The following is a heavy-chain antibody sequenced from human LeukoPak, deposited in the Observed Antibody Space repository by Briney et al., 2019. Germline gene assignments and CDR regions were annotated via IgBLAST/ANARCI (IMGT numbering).Heavy chain of an antibody. CDR2: IYYSGST. V-gene: IGHV4-30-4*07. CDR3: ARSGCYGSGSYYRYYYYYYMDV. CDR1: GGSISSGGYS. D-gene: IGHD3-10*01. J-gene: IGHJ6*03. Sequence: SQTLSLTCAVSGGSISSGGYSWSWIRQPPGKGLEWIGYIYYSGSTYYNPSLKSRVTISVDTSKNQFSLKLSSVTAADTAVYYCARSGCYGSGSYYRYYYYYYMDVWGKGTTVTVSS.